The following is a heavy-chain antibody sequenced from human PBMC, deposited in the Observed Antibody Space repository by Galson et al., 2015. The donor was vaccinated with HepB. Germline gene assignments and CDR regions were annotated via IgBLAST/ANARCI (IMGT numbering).Heavy chain of an antibody. J-gene: IGHJ3*02. CDR3: ARGGLGYCSSTSCYYGFDI. V-gene: IGHV1-69*13. Sequence: SVKVSCKASGGTFSSYAISWVRQAPGQGLEWMGGIIPIFGTANYAQKFQGRVTITADESTSTAYMELSSLRSEDTAVYYCARGGLGYCSSTSCYYGFDIWGQGTMVTVSS. D-gene: IGHD2-2*01. CDR2: IIPIFGTA. CDR1: GGTFSSYA.